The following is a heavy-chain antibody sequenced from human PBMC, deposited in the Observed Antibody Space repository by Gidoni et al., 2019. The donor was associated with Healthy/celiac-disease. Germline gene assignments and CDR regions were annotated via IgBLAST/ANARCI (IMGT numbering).Heavy chain of an antibody. Sequence: EVQLVASGSSLVKPGGSLCLSFASSGSTSRSYSMNWVRQAPGKGLEWVSYISSSSSYIYYADSVKGRFTNSRDNDKNSLYLQMNSRRGEDTAVYYCARDSRLVAVAASEYWGQGTLVTVSS. D-gene: IGHD6-19*01. CDR2: ISSSSSYI. CDR1: GSTSRSYS. V-gene: IGHV3-21*05. CDR3: ARDSRLVAVAASEY. J-gene: IGHJ4*02.